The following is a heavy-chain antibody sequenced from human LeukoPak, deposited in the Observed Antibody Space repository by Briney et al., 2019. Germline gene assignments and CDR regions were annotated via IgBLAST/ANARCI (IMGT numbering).Heavy chain of an antibody. CDR2: INHSGST. CDR3: ARVPHYYDSSGYYAIWFDP. Sequence: NPSETLSLSCAVYGGSFSGYSRSWIRQPPGKGLEWIGEINHSGSTNYNPALKSRVTISVDTSKNQSSLKLSSVTAADTAVYHCARVPHYYDSSGYYAIWFDPWGQGTLVTVSS. D-gene: IGHD3-22*01. J-gene: IGHJ5*02. CDR1: GGSFSGYS. V-gene: IGHV4-34*01.